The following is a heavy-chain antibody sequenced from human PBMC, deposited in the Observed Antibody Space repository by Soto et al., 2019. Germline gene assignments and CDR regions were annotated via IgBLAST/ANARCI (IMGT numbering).Heavy chain of an antibody. Sequence: ATGQGLEWMGWMNPNSGNTGYAQKFQGRVTMTRNTSISTAYMELSSLRSEDTAVYYCARGFGGRFDYWGQGTLVTVSS. V-gene: IGHV1-8*01. D-gene: IGHD2-15*01. CDR3: ARGFGGRFDY. J-gene: IGHJ4*02. CDR2: MNPNSGNT.